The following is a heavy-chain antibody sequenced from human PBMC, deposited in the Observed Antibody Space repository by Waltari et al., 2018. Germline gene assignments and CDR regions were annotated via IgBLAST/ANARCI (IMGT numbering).Heavy chain of an antibody. V-gene: IGHV4-38-2*02. CDR2: ISHSGST. CDR1: GYSISSGYY. Sequence: QVQLQESGPGLVKPSDTLSLTCTVSGYSISSGYYWGWIRHPPGKGLEWIGSISHSGSTYYNPSLKSRVTISVDTSKNQFSLKLSSVTAADTAVYYCASFLYGYPLWHWGQGTLVTVSS. CDR3: ASFLYGYPLWH. J-gene: IGHJ1*01. D-gene: IGHD6-25*01.